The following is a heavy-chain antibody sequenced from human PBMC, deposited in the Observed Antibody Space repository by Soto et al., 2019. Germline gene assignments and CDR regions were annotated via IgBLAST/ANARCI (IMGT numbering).Heavy chain of an antibody. CDR2: MNPNSGNT. CDR3: ARERTVAGNDY. D-gene: IGHD6-19*01. CDR1: GYTFTSYD. J-gene: IGHJ4*02. V-gene: IGHV1-8*01. Sequence: QVQRVQSGAEVKKPGASVKVSCKASGYTFTSYDINWVRQATGQGLEWMGWMNPNSGNTGYAQKFQGRATMTRNTSIRTDYMELSSLRSDDTAVYYCARERTVAGNDYWGQGTLVTVSS.